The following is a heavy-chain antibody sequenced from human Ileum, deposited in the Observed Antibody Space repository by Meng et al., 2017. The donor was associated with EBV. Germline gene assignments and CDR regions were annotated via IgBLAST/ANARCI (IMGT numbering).Heavy chain of an antibody. CDR2: MSDSGIT. V-gene: IGHV4-4*02. Sequence: QVQLQAPGPGLGNHSGTLSLTCAASGGSISVINWLSWVRQSPEKGLEWIGEMSDSGITHYNPSLKSRVTISADKSNNQFSLKLTSVTSADTAVYFCAKNGEKYFEYWGQGTLVTVSS. CDR3: AKNGEKYFEY. J-gene: IGHJ4*02. CDR1: GGSISVINW.